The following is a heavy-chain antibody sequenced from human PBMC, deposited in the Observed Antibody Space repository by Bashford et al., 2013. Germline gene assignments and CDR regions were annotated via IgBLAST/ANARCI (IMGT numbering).Heavy chain of an antibody. Sequence: SETLSLTCTVSRGSISSSSDYWGWIRQPPGKGLEWIGSIYYTGSTYYNPSLQSRVTIFVDTSKNQFSLKLSSVTAADTAVYYCARQKYSSSWRHWGQGTLVTVSS. CDR2: IYYTGST. D-gene: IGHD6-13*01. J-gene: IGHJ1*01. CDR3: ARQKYSSSWRH. V-gene: IGHV4-39*01. CDR1: RGSISSSSDY.